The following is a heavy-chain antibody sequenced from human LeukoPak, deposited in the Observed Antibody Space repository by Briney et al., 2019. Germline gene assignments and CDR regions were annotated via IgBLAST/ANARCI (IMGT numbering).Heavy chain of an antibody. Sequence: NPSETLSLTCTVSGGSTGSDYWSWIRQPPGKGLEWIAYVYYSGVTSYNPSLKSRVAISIDTSKNQFSLNLSSVTAADTAVYYCARYTGSIGYYLVDNWGQGTLVTVAS. CDR3: ARYTGSIGYYLVDN. V-gene: IGHV4-59*08. CDR2: VYYSGVT. J-gene: IGHJ4*02. CDR1: GGSTGSDY. D-gene: IGHD3-22*01.